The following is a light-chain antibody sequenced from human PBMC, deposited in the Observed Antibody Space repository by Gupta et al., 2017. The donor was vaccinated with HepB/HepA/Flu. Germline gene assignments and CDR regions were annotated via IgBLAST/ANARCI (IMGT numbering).Light chain of an antibody. CDR2: DAS. CDR1: QSINRN. CDR3: QQDNYCPWT. J-gene: IGKJ1*01. V-gene: IGKV3-15*01. Sequence: DIVMTQSPATLSVSPGERATLSCRASQSINRNLAWYQQKPGQAPRLLIYDASTRATGIPARFSGSGSGTEVTLTISSLQSEDFAVYYCQQDNYCPWTFGQGTKVEIK.